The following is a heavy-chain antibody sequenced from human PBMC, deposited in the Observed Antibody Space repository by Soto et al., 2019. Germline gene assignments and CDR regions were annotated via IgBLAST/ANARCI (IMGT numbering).Heavy chain of an antibody. V-gene: IGHV1-18*01. D-gene: IGHD6-13*01. J-gene: IGHJ3*02. CDR3: ARDLPGIAAAALDAFDI. CDR1: GYTFTSYG. Sequence: QVQLVQSGAEVKKPGASVKVSCKASGYTFTSYGISWVRQAPGQGLEWMGWISAYNGNTNYAQKLQGRVTMTTDTSTSTAYMELRSLRSDDTAVYYCARDLPGIAAAALDAFDIWGQGTMVTVSS. CDR2: ISAYNGNT.